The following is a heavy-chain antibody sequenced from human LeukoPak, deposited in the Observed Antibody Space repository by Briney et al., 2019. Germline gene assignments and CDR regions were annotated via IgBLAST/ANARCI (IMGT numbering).Heavy chain of an antibody. V-gene: IGHV3-53*01. J-gene: IGHJ6*04. D-gene: IGHD3-10*01. CDR1: GFAVSSNY. CDR3: ASPYSYASGSLDV. Sequence: GGSLRLSCAASGFAVSSNYMSWVRQAPGKGLEWVSLIYGGGSTYYADSVKGRFTISRDKSKNTLYLQMNTLRAEDTAVYYCASPYSYASGSLDVWGKGTTVTISS. CDR2: IYGGGST.